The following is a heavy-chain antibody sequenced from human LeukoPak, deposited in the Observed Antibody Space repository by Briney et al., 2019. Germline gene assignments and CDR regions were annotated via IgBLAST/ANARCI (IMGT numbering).Heavy chain of an antibody. D-gene: IGHD6-13*01. CDR3: ATPYIAAAAVGY. V-gene: IGHV3-66*02. CDR1: GFTVSSNY. CDR2: IYSGGST. J-gene: IGHJ4*02. Sequence: GGSLRLSCAASGFTVSSNYMSWVRQAPGKGLEWVSAIYSGGSTYYADSVKGQFTISRDNSKNTLYLQMNSLRAEDTAVYYCATPYIAAAAVGYWGQGTLVTVSS.